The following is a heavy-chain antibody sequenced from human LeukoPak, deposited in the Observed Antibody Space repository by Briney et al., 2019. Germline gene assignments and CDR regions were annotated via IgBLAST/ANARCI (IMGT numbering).Heavy chain of an antibody. Sequence: PGGSLRLSCAASGFTFSSYAMSWVRQAPGKGLEWVSAISGSGGSTYYADSVKGRFTISRDNSNNTLYLQMNSLRAEDTAVYYCAKTSNYGSGRYRIGYYFDYRGQGALVTVSS. CDR1: GFTFSSYA. V-gene: IGHV3-23*01. CDR3: AKTSNYGSGRYRIGYYFDY. CDR2: ISGSGGST. J-gene: IGHJ4*02. D-gene: IGHD3-10*01.